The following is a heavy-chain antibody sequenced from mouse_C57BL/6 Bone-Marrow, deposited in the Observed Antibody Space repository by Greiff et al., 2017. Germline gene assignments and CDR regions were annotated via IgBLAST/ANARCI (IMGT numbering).Heavy chain of an antibody. V-gene: IGHV2-9-1*01. CDR1: GFSLTSYA. CDR2: IWTGGGT. CDR3: AAYYSNFYYAMDY. D-gene: IGHD2-5*01. Sequence: VQLVESGPGLVAPSQSLSITCTVSGFSLTSYAISWVRQPPGKGLEWLGVIWTGGGTNYNSALKSRLSISKDNSKSQVFLKMNSLQTDDTARYYCAAYYSNFYYAMDYWGQGTSVTVSS. J-gene: IGHJ4*01.